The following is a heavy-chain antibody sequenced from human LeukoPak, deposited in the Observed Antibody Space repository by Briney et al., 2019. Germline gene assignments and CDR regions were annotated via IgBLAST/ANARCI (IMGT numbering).Heavy chain of an antibody. Sequence: GGSLRLSCAASGFTFSSYWMHWVRQTPGKGLVWVSRINSDGSSSSYADSVKGRFTIFRDNAKNSLYLQMNSLRAEDTAVYYCARDRGLVGDFWSGSAFDIWGQGTMVTVSS. V-gene: IGHV3-74*01. D-gene: IGHD3-3*01. J-gene: IGHJ3*02. CDR2: INSDGSSS. CDR1: GFTFSSYW. CDR3: ARDRGLVGDFWSGSAFDI.